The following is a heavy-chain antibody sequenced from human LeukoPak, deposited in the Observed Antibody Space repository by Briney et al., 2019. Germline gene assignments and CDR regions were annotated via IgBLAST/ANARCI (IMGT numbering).Heavy chain of an antibody. V-gene: IGHV1-69*13. CDR2: IIPIFGTA. Sequence: SVKVSCKASGGTFSSYAISWVRQAPGQGLEWMGGIIPIFGTANYAQKFQGRVTITADESTSTAYMELSSLRSEDTAVYYCARDSQWANYYDSSGLDAFDIWGQGTTVTVSS. D-gene: IGHD3-22*01. J-gene: IGHJ3*02. CDR3: ARDSQWANYYDSSGLDAFDI. CDR1: GGTFSSYA.